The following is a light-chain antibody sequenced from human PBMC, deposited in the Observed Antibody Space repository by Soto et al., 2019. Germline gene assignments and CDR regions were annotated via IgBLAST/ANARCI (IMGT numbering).Light chain of an antibody. Sequence: DIQMTQSPTSLSASVGDRVTITCRASQGIRSYVAWYQQIPGKAPKLLMYAAFTLQSGVPSRFSGSGSGTDFTLTINGLQPEDFATYSCQKYSSVPVFGPGTKVEIK. CDR1: QGIRSY. V-gene: IGKV1-27*01. CDR3: QKYSSVPV. J-gene: IGKJ3*01. CDR2: AAF.